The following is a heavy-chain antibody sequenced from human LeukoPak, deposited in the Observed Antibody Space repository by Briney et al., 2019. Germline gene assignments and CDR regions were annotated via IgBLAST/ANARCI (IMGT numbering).Heavy chain of an antibody. D-gene: IGHD3-22*01. Sequence: ASVKVSCKASGYTFTSYYMHWVRQAPGQGLEWMGIINPSGGSTSYAQKFQGSVTMTRDTSTSTVYMELSSLRSEDTAVYYCASIHYYDSSGRVVGVDYGGQGTLVTVSS. J-gene: IGHJ4*02. V-gene: IGHV1-46*01. CDR3: ASIHYYDSSGRVVGVDY. CDR1: GYTFTSYY. CDR2: INPSGGST.